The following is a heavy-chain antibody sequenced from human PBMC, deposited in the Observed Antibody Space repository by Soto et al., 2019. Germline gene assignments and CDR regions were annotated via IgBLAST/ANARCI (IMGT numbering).Heavy chain of an antibody. J-gene: IGHJ4*02. V-gene: IGHV3-23*01. CDR3: AKMFGPPYIVATILGY. D-gene: IGHD5-12*01. CDR1: GFTFSSYA. CDR2: ISGSGGST. Sequence: PGGSLRLSCAASGFTFSSYAMSWVRQAPGKGLEWVSAISGSGGSTYYADSVKGRFTISRDNSKNTLYLQMNSLRAEDTAVYYCAKMFGPPYIVATILGYWGQGTLVTVSS.